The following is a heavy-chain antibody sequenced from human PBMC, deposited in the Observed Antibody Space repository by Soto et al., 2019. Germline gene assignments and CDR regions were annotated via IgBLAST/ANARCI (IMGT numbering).Heavy chain of an antibody. Sequence: DVQLVESGGGSVQPGGSLRLSCAASGFPLGKYWMTWVRQAPGKGLEWVANINQDGTERNYADSVKGRFTIFRDNAKNSLFLHMSSLRAEDTALYFCATAYFKHLVRDYWGQGTLVTVSS. CDR3: ATAYFKHLVRDY. V-gene: IGHV3-7*01. CDR2: INQDGTER. J-gene: IGHJ4*02. D-gene: IGHD6-6*01. CDR1: GFPLGKYW.